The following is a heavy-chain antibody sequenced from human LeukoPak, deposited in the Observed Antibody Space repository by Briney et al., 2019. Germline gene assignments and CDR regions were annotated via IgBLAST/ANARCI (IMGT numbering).Heavy chain of an antibody. CDR1: GFTFGDYA. V-gene: IGHV3-49*03. Sequence: GGSLRLSCTASGFTFGDYAMSWFRQAPGKGLEWVGFIRSKAYGGTTEYAASVKGRFTISRDDSESIAYLQMNSLKTEDTAVYYCTREPELDDSSGHYFNWFDPWGQGTLVTVSS. J-gene: IGHJ5*02. D-gene: IGHD3-22*01. CDR3: TREPELDDSSGHYFNWFDP. CDR2: IRSKAYGGTT.